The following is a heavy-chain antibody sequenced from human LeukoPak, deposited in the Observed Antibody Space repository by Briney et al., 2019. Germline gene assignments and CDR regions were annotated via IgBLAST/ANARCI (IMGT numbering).Heavy chain of an antibody. Sequence: GGSLRLSCAASGFTFSSYDINWVRQATGQGLEWMGWMNPNSGNTGYAQKFQGRVTITRNTSISTAYMELSSLRSEDTAVYYCARRGFGELSSWFDPWGQGTLVTVSS. J-gene: IGHJ5*02. D-gene: IGHD3-10*01. CDR2: MNPNSGNT. CDR1: GFTFSSYD. V-gene: IGHV1-8*03. CDR3: ARRGFGELSSWFDP.